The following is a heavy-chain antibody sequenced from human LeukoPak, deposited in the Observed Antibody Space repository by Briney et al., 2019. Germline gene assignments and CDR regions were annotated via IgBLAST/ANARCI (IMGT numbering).Heavy chain of an antibody. CDR2: IREDGSDK. CDR3: ATDRREEPSNFDRNRFAY. J-gene: IGHJ4*02. CDR1: GFTFNNYW. D-gene: IGHD1-14*01. Sequence: PGGSLRLSCVASGFTFNNYWMNWVRQSPGTGLEWVANIREDGSDKNYVDSVNGRFTIYRENAKNSLYLQMDNLRAEDTAVYYCATDRREEPSNFDRNRFAYWGQGTLVTVSS. V-gene: IGHV3-7*05.